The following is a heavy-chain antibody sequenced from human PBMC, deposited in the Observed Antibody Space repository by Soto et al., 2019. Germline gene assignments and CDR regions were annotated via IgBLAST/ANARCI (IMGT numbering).Heavy chain of an antibody. Sequence: GGSLRLSCAASGFTFNAYYMTWIRQAPGKGLEWLSYISSRSSYKNYADSVKGRFTISRDNANNLLYLQMNSLRADDTALYYCARADYGGKPDDYHYAMDVWGQGTTVTVSS. D-gene: IGHD4-17*01. CDR1: GFTFNAYY. V-gene: IGHV3-11*06. CDR2: ISSRSSYK. CDR3: ARADYGGKPDDYHYAMDV. J-gene: IGHJ6*02.